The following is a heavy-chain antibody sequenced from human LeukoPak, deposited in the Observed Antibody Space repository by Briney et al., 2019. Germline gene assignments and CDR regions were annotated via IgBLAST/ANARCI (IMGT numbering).Heavy chain of an antibody. CDR3: ARGLEWELLAPFDI. CDR1: GFTFSSYA. Sequence: PGGSLRLSCAASGFTFSSYAMHWVRQAPGKGLEWVAVISYDGSNKYYADSVKGRFTISRDNSKNTLYLQMNSLRAEDTAVYYCARGLEWELLAPFDIWGQGTMVTVSS. V-gene: IGHV3-30*01. D-gene: IGHD1-26*01. CDR2: ISYDGSNK. J-gene: IGHJ3*02.